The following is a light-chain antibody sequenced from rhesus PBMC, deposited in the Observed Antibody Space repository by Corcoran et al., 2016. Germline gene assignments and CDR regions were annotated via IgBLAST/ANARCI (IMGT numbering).Light chain of an antibody. CDR2: DSS. Sequence: ETVVTQSPATLSLSPGERATLSCRVSQSVGSYSAWYQQKPGQAPRLLIYDSSTRATGIPNRFSGNGSGTDFTLTISSLEPEDVGVYYCQQIGNLSWTFGRGTKVEIK. CDR3: QQIGNLSWT. J-gene: IGKJ1*01. CDR1: QSVGSY. V-gene: IGKV3-24*04.